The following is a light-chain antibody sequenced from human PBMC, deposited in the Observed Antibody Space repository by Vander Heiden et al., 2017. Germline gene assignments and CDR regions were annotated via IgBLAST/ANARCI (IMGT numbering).Light chain of an antibody. J-gene: IGKJ3*01. CDR3: HYGSPPQIT. V-gene: IGKV3-20*01. CDR2: GAS. CDR1: QSVSSNY. Sequence: EIVLTQSPGTLSLSPGERATLSCRASQSVSSNYLACYHHKPGQAPRLLIYGASSRAADIPARFSGSGSGTVFTLTFSRLEPEDFAVYFCHYGSPPQITFGPGTKVDVK.